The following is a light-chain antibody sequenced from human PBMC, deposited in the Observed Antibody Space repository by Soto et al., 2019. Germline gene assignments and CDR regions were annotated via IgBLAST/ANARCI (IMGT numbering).Light chain of an antibody. V-gene: IGKV3-15*01. J-gene: IGKJ4*01. Sequence: EIVMTHAPDTLSVSAGERSTLFCRASQSVSSTVAWYQQRPGQAPRLLIYGASTRATGIPARFSGSGSGTEFTLTISSLQSEDFAVYYCQQYNDWLTFGGGTKVDIK. CDR2: GAS. CDR3: QQYNDWLT. CDR1: QSVSST.